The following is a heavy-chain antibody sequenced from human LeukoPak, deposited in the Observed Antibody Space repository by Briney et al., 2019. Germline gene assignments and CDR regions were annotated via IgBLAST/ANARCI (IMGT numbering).Heavy chain of an antibody. CDR2: ISGSGGST. CDR1: GFTFSSYA. CDR3: AKVRRYSSGPQDY. D-gene: IGHD6-19*01. Sequence: GGSLRLSCAASGFTFSSYAMSWVRRAPGKGLEWVSAISGSGGSTYYADSVKGRFTISRDNSKNTLYLQMNSLRAEDTAVYYCAKVRRYSSGPQDYWGQGTLVTVSS. J-gene: IGHJ4*02. V-gene: IGHV3-23*01.